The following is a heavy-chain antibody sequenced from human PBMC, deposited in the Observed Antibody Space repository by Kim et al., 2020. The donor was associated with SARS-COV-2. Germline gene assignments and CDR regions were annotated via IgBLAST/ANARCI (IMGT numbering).Heavy chain of an antibody. D-gene: IGHD3-3*01. CDR3: ARLGRHYDFWYVGWFDP. Sequence: SETLSLTCTVSGGSISSGGYYWSWIRQHPGKGLEWIGYIYYSGSTYYNPSLKSRVTISVDTSKNQFSLKLSSVTAADTAVYYCARLGRHYDFWYVGWFDPWGQGTLVTVSS. V-gene: IGHV4-31*03. CDR2: IYYSGST. CDR1: GGSISSGGYY. J-gene: IGHJ5*02.